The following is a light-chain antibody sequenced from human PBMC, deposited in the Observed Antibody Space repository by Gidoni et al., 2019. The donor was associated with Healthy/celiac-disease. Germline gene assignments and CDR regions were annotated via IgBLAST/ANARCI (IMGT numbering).Light chain of an antibody. CDR1: SSNIGAGYD. CDR2: GNS. Sequence: QSVLTQPPSVSAAPGQRVTISCTGSSSNIGAGYDVHWYQQLPGTAPKLLIYGNSNRPSGVPDRFSGSKSGTSASLAITGLQAEDEADYYCQSYDSSLSGSVFGGGTKLPVL. J-gene: IGLJ2*01. V-gene: IGLV1-40*01. CDR3: QSYDSSLSGSV.